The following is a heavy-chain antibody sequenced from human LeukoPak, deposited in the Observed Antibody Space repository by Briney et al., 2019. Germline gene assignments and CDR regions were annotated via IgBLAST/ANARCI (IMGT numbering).Heavy chain of an antibody. J-gene: IGHJ4*02. CDR3: AKDYLGWEVRGVDY. CDR1: GFTFSSYA. Sequence: GGSLRLSCAASGFTFSSYAMSWVRQAPGKGLQGFSAISGSGGSTYYADSVKGRFTISRDNSKNTLYLQMNSLRAEDTAVYYCAKDYLGWEVRGVDYWGQGTLVTVSS. CDR2: ISGSGGST. V-gene: IGHV3-23*01. D-gene: IGHD3-10*01.